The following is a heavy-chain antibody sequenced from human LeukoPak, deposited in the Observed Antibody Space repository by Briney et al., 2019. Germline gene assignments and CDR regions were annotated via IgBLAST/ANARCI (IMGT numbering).Heavy chain of an antibody. J-gene: IGHJ6*02. V-gene: IGHV4-61*08. D-gene: IGHD1-26*01. CDR3: VRILGRYQEGMDI. Sequence: SETLSLTCTVSGGSLTDGDYYWGWVRQPPGTGLQWIATTYEGASLKSRVTISLDTSKNQFFLRLTSVTAADTAVYYCVRILGRYQEGMDIWGPGITVTVSS. CDR1: GGSLTDGDYY. CDR2: T.